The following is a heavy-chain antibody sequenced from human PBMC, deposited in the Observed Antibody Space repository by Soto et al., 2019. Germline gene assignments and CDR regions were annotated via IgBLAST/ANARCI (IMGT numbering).Heavy chain of an antibody. CDR3: ARHGGVYYGADYYYYMDV. CDR2: IYYSGST. V-gene: IGHV4-59*08. CDR1: GGSISSYY. D-gene: IGHD4-17*01. Sequence: PSETLSLTCTVSGGSISSYYWSWIRQPPGKGLEWIGYIYYSGSTNYNPSLKSRVTISVDTSKNHFSLKLSSVTAADTAVYYCARHGGVYYGADYYYYMDVWGKGTTVTVSS. J-gene: IGHJ6*03.